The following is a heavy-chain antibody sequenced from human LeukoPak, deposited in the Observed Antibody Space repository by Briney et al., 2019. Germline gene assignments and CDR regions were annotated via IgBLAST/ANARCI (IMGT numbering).Heavy chain of an antibody. CDR1: GGSFSGYY. D-gene: IGHD6-13*01. CDR2: INHSGST. Sequence: PSETLSLTCAVYGGSFSGYYWSWIRRPPGKGLEWIGEINHSGSTNYNPSLKSRVTISVDTSKNQFSLKLSSVTAADTAVYYCARGQWDGSSWYRRWDWFDPWGQGTLVTVSS. J-gene: IGHJ5*02. CDR3: ARGQWDGSSWYRRWDWFDP. V-gene: IGHV4-34*01.